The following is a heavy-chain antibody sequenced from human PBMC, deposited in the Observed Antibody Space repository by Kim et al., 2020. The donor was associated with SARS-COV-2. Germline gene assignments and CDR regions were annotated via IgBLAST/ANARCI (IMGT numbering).Heavy chain of an antibody. CDR2: INYSGTT. Sequence: SETLSLTCNVSAGSIKGYYWTWIRQPPGKGLAWIGYINYSGTTKYNPSLHRRVTISIDTSKNQFSLKLTSVTTADTAVYYCARLGSRGLTLAPFD. V-gene: IGHV4-59*12. CDR3: ARLGSRGLTLAPFD. J-gene: IGHJ3*02. D-gene: IGHD3-9*01. CDR1: AGSIKGYY.